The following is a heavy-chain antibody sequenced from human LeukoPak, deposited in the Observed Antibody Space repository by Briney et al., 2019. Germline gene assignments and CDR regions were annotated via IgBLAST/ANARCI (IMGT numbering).Heavy chain of an antibody. V-gene: IGHV4-59*08. CDR2: IYHSGST. CDR3: ARSSGWRLKFDY. D-gene: IGHD6-19*01. J-gene: IGHJ4*02. Sequence: SETLSLTCTVSGGSISSYYWSWIRQPPGKGLEWIGYIYHSGSTNYNPSLKSRVTISVDTSKNQFSLKLSSVTAADTAVYYCARSSGWRLKFDYWGQGTLVTVSS. CDR1: GGSISSYY.